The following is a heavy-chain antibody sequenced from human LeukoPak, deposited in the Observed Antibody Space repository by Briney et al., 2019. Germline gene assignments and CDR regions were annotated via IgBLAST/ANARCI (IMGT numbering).Heavy chain of an antibody. CDR1: GYTFTGYY. V-gene: IGHV1-2*02. CDR2: INPNSGGT. D-gene: IGHD5-12*01. CDR3: ARNNGYSGYDAPDY. J-gene: IGHJ4*02. Sequence: ASVKVSCKASGYTFTGYYMHWVRQATGQGLEWMGWINPNSGGTNYAQKFQGRVTMTRDTSISTAYMELSRLRSDDTAVYYCARNNGYSGYDAPDYWGQGTLVTVSS.